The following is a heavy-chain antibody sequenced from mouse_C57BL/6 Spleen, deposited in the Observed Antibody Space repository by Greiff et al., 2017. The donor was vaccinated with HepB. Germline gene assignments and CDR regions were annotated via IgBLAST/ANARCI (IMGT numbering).Heavy chain of an antibody. V-gene: IGHV1-9*01. CDR1: GYTFTGYW. CDR2: ILPGSGST. Sequence: QVQLQQSGAELMKPGASVKLSCKASGYTFTGYWIEWVKQRPGHGLEWIGEILPGSGSTNYNEKFKGKATLTADTASNTAYMQLSSLTTEDAAIYYWARYYYGNYDGVAYWGQGTLVTVSA. CDR3: ARYYYGNYDGVAY. D-gene: IGHD2-1*01. J-gene: IGHJ3*01.